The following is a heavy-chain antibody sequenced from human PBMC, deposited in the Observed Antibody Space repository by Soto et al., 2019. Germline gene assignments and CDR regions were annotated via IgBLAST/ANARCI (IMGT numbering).Heavy chain of an antibody. Sequence: QVQLEKSGAVVKRPGSSVKVSCRASGGTFTSYSINWVRRAPGQGPEWMGAVIPRFGTTTYAQRFEGRVTVIADASTSTVFMEMSGLRSEDTAVYFCARARTVAVSGPTGGYYYYAMDLWGQGTAVTVSS. CDR2: VIPRFGTT. CDR1: GGTFTSYS. D-gene: IGHD6-19*01. V-gene: IGHV1-69*01. CDR3: ARARTVAVSGPTGGYYYYAMDL. J-gene: IGHJ6*02.